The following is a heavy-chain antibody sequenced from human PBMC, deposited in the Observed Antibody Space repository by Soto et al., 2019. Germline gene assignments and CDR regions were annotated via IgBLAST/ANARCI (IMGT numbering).Heavy chain of an antibody. J-gene: IGHJ4*02. CDR3: ARDRYYFIFTGCYREFTY. D-gene: IGHD3-9*01. V-gene: IGHV3-48*02. CDR1: GFTFSSYS. CDR2: ISSSSSTI. Sequence: PGGSLRLSCAASGFTFSSYSMNWVRQAPGKGLEWVSYISSSSSTIYYADSVKGRFTISRDNAKNSLYLQMNSLRDEDTAVYYCARDRYYFIFTGCYREFTYWRQGTLV.